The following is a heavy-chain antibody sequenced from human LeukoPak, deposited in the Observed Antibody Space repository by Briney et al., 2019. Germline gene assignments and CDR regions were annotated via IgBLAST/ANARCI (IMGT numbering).Heavy chain of an antibody. Sequence: SETLSLTCTVSGGSFSSGDYYWNWIRQHSEKSLEWIGYIFYSGSAYYNPSLKSRVTISVDTSKNQFSLKLSSVTAADTAVYYCARGSTLIRGFDYWGQGTLVTVSS. V-gene: IGHV4-31*03. CDR1: GGSFSSGDYY. D-gene: IGHD3-10*01. CDR3: ARGSTLIRGFDY. CDR2: IFYSGSA. J-gene: IGHJ4*02.